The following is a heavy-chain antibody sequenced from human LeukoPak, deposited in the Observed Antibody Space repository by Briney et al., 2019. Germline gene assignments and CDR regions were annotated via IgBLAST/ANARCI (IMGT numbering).Heavy chain of an antibody. V-gene: IGHV1-69*01. Sequence: SVKVSCKASGGTFSSYAISWVRQAPGQGLEWMGGIIPIFGTANYAQKFQGRVTITADESTSTAYMELSNLRSEDTAVYYCAREWSSGIAAAGIFAFDIWGQGTMVTVSS. CDR1: GGTFSSYA. J-gene: IGHJ3*02. CDR3: AREWSSGIAAAGIFAFDI. D-gene: IGHD6-13*01. CDR2: IIPIFGTA.